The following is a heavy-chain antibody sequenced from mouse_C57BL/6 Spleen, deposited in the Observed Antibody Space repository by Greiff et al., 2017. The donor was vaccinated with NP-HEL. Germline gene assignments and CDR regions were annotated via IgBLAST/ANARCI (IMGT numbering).Heavy chain of an antibody. CDR1: GYAFSSSW. CDR3: ARAPYYYGSLNYALDY. Sequence: QVQLKESGPELVKPGASVKISCKASGYAFSSSWMNWVKQRPGKGLEWIGRIYPGDGDTNYNGKFKGKATLTADKSSSTAYMQLSSLTSEDSAVYFCARAPYYYGSLNYALDYWGQGTSVTVSS. V-gene: IGHV1-82*01. D-gene: IGHD1-1*01. J-gene: IGHJ4*01. CDR2: IYPGDGDT.